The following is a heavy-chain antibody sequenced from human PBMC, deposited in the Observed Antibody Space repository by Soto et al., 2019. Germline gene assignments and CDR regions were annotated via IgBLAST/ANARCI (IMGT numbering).Heavy chain of an antibody. V-gene: IGHV1-2*02. CDR3: AREMGVVPAAEHLVYYYGMDV. CDR2: INPNSGGT. J-gene: IGHJ6*02. D-gene: IGHD2-2*01. Sequence: GASVKVSCKASGYTFTGYYMHWVRQAPGQGLEWMGWINPNSGGTNYAQKFQGRVTMTRDTSISTAYMELSRLRSGDTAVYYCAREMGVVPAAEHLVYYYGMDVWGQGTTVTVSS. CDR1: GYTFTGYY.